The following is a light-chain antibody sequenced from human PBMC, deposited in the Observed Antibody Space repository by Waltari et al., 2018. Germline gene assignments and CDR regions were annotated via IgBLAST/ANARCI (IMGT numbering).Light chain of an antibody. CDR3: LQDYIYPRT. V-gene: IGKV1-6*02. CDR1: QAIRME. Sequence: AIQVTQSPSSLSASVGDRVPITSRASQAIRMELGWYQLRPGKAPKLLIYAESTLENGVPSIFSGSGSGTDCTLTINNLQPEDFATYYCLQDYIYPRTFGQGTKVEIK. CDR2: AES. J-gene: IGKJ1*01.